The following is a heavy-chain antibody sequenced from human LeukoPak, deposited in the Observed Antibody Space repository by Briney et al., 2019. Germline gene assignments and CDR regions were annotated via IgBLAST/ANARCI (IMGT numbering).Heavy chain of an antibody. J-gene: IGHJ3*02. D-gene: IGHD6-19*01. CDR2: TYYRSKWYN. V-gene: IGHV6-1*01. Sequence: SQTLSLACAISGDSVSSNSAAWNWIRQSPSRGLEWLGRTYYRSKWYNDYAVSVKSRITINPDTSKNQFSLQLNSVTPEDTAVYYCARDGGSGWSREIHFDIWGQGTMVTVSS. CDR1: GDSVSSNSAA. CDR3: ARDGGSGWSREIHFDI.